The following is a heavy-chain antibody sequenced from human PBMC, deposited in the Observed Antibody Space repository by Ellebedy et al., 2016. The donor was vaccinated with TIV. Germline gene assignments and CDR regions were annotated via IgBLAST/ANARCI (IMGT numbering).Heavy chain of an antibody. V-gene: IGHV3-7*01. Sequence: GESLKISCGSSGFSFRSYWMTWVRQAPGKGLEWVANINQGGSERHYVDSVEGRFTISRDNAKNSLFLQMNSLRAEDTAVYYCATDGSYGDYLSPAHASVMWGQGTLVSVSS. J-gene: IGHJ3*02. CDR1: GFSFRSYW. CDR3: ATDGSYGDYLSPAHASVM. D-gene: IGHD4-17*01. CDR2: INQGGSER.